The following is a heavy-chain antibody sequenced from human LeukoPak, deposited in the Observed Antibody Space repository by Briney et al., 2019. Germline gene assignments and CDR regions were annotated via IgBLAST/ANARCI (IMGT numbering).Heavy chain of an antibody. CDR3: ARDSQYYYGSGGDLDY. Sequence: GGSLRLSCAASGFTSSSYAMHWVRQAPGKGLEWVAVISYDGSNKYYADSVKGRFTISRDNSKNTLYLQMNSLRAEDTAVYYCARDSQYYYGSGGDLDYWGQGTLVTVSS. CDR2: ISYDGSNK. CDR1: GFTSSSYA. V-gene: IGHV3-30*04. J-gene: IGHJ4*02. D-gene: IGHD3-10*01.